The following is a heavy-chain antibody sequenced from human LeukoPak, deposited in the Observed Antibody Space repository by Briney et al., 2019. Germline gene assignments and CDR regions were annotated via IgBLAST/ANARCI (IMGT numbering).Heavy chain of an antibody. J-gene: IGHJ5*02. D-gene: IGHD2-2*01. V-gene: IGHV3-7*01. Sequence: GGSLRLSCAASGFTFSSYWMSWVRQAPGKGLEWVANIKQDGSEKYYVDSVKGRFTISRDNAKNSLYLQMNSLRAEDTAVYYCAREVEGDCSSTSCYSGSWFDPWGQGTLVTVSS. CDR1: GFTFSSYW. CDR3: AREVEGDCSSTSCYSGSWFDP. CDR2: IKQDGSEK.